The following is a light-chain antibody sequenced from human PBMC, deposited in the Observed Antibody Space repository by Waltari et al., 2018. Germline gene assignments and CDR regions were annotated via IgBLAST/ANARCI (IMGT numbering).Light chain of an antibody. V-gene: IGLV2-8*01. J-gene: IGLJ2*01. CDR1: SSDIGRYNL. CDR3: SSYAGSGTVV. Sequence: QSALTQPPSASGSPGQSVAISCTGTSSDIGRYNLVSWYQQDPGKAPKLIVYDVTNRPSGVPDLFSGSKSGNTASLIVSGLQAGDEADYYGSSYAGSGTVVFGGGTKLTVL. CDR2: DVT.